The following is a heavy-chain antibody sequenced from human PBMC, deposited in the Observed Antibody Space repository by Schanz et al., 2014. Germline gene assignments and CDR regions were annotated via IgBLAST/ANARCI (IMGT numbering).Heavy chain of an antibody. J-gene: IGHJ5*02. Sequence: VQLVESGGGVVQPGGSLRLSCAASGFSFSSYTMSWVRQAPGKGLEWVAVISYHGDNRYYADSVKGRFTISRDDSKNTVYLEMNSLRSEDTALYYCARASPSYQPNWFDPWGQGTLVTVSS. D-gene: IGHD2-2*01. V-gene: IGHV3-30*03. CDR2: ISYHGDNR. CDR1: GFSFSSYT. CDR3: ARASPSYQPNWFDP.